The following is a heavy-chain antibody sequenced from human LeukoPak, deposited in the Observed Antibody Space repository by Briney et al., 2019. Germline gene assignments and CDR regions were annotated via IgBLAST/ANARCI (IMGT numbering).Heavy chain of an antibody. CDR1: GGTFSSYA. CDR2: ISAYNGNT. CDR3: ARVRGYSGYDADY. Sequence: GASVKVSCKASGGTFSSYAISWVRQAPGQGLEWMGWISAYNGNTNYAQKLQGRVTMATDTSTSTAYMELKSLRSDDTAVYYCARVRGYSGYDADYWGQGTLVTVSS. V-gene: IGHV1-18*01. D-gene: IGHD5-12*01. J-gene: IGHJ4*02.